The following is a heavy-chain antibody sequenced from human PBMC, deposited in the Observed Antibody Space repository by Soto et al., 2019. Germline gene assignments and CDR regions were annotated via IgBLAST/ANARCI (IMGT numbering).Heavy chain of an antibody. CDR3: ARAGARYSGSYPPFDS. J-gene: IGHJ4*02. CDR1: GYTFTSYG. CDR2: ISAYNGNT. Sequence: QVQLVQSGAEVKKPGASVKVSCKASGYTFTSYGISWVRQAPGQGLEWMGWISAYNGNTNYAQKLQGRVTMTTDTXTXXAAIELRSLRSDGPAVYDCARAGARYSGSYPPFDSWGQGTLVTVSS. D-gene: IGHD1-26*01. V-gene: IGHV1-18*01.